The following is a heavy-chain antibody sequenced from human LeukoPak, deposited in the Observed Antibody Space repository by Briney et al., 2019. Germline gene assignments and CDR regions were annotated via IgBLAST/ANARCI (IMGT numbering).Heavy chain of an antibody. J-gene: IGHJ4*02. Sequence: SETLSLTCAVYGGSFSSYYWSWIRQPPGKGLEWIGYIYYSGSTNYNPSLKSRVTISVDTSKNQFSLKLSSVTAADTAVYYCARTIAVAGTWVKYFDYWGQGTLVTVSS. CDR3: ARTIAVAGTWVKYFDY. CDR2: IYYSGST. CDR1: GGSFSSYY. D-gene: IGHD6-19*01. V-gene: IGHV4-59*01.